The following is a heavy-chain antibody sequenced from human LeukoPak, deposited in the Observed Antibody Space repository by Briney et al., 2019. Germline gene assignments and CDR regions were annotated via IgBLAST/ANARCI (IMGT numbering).Heavy chain of an antibody. CDR1: GFTFSDYY. CDR2: ISSSGSTI. CDR3: ARERATEIPDYYYYYGMDV. V-gene: IGHV3-11*01. Sequence: GGSLRLSCAASGFTFSDYYMSWIRQAPGKGLEWVSYISSSGSTIYYADSVKGQFTISRDNAKNSLYLQMNSLRAEDTAVYYCARERATEIPDYYYYYGMDVWGQGTTVTVSS. D-gene: IGHD2-21*01. J-gene: IGHJ6*02.